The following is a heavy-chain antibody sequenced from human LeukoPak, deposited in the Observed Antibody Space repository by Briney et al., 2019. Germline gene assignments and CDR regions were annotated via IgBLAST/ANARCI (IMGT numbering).Heavy chain of an antibody. V-gene: IGHV3-23*01. J-gene: IGHJ4*02. D-gene: IGHD3-22*01. CDR3: AKLGTYDSRGYYFLFDS. CDR1: GFTFSDYA. CDR2: ISGGEIST. Sequence: PGGSLRLSCAASGFTFSDYAMGWVRQAPGEGLEWVPDISGGEISTYYADSVRGRFTISRDNSRNTLSLQMNSLGAQDTAVYYCAKLGTYDSRGYYFLFDSWGRGTRVTVSS.